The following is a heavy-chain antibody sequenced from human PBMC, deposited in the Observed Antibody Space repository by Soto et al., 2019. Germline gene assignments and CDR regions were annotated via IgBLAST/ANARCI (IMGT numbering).Heavy chain of an antibody. CDR1: GFTFGSYW. CDR3: ARSGWFREGWFDP. D-gene: IGHD3-10*01. Sequence: EVQLVESGGGLVQPGGSLRLSCAASGFTFGSYWMSWVRQAPGKGLEWVANIKQDGSEKYYVDSVKGRFTISRDNAKNSLYLQMNSLRAEDTAVYYCARSGWFREGWFDPWGQGTLVTVSS. CDR2: IKQDGSEK. J-gene: IGHJ5*02. V-gene: IGHV3-7*01.